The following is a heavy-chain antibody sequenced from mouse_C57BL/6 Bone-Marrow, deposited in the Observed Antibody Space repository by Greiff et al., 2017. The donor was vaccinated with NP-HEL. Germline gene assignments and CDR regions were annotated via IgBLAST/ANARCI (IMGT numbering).Heavy chain of an antibody. CDR2: ISSGGDYI. CDR1: GFTFSSYA. Sequence: EVKVVESGEGLVKPGGSLKLSCAASGFTFSSYAMSWVRQTPEKRLEWVAYISSGGDYIYYADTVKGRFTISRDNARNTLYLQMSSLKSEDTAMYYCTRDWDDGYYYAMDYWGQGTSVTVSS. D-gene: IGHD4-1*01. CDR3: TRDWDDGYYYAMDY. J-gene: IGHJ4*01. V-gene: IGHV5-9-1*02.